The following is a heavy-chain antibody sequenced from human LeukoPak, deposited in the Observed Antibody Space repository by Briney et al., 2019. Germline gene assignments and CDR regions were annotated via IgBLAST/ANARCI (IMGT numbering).Heavy chain of an antibody. CDR3: AKGIQWELPLEY. D-gene: IGHD1-26*01. CDR2: IRNSGRST. CDR1: GFTFSSYA. V-gene: IGHV3-23*01. J-gene: IGHJ4*02. Sequence: GGSLRLSCATSGFTFSSYAMSWGRQAPGKGLDLVSAIRNSGRSTYHAVSVKGRFTISRDNSKNTLYLQMNSVRAEDTAVYYCAKGIQWELPLEYWGQGTLVSVSS.